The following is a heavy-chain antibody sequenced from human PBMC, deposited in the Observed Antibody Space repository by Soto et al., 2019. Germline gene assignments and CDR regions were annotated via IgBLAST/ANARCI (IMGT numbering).Heavy chain of an antibody. CDR3: ARRYGDYFDF. D-gene: IGHD4-17*01. CDR1: GGSISSYY. J-gene: IGHJ4*02. CDR2: IYSSGST. Sequence: QVQLQESGPGLVKPSETLSLTCTVSGGSISSYYWSWIRQPPGRGLEWIGYIYSSGSTNYNPSLKSRVPISVDTSKNQFSLKLSSVTAADTAVYYCARRYGDYFDFWGQGTLVTVSS. V-gene: IGHV4-59*08.